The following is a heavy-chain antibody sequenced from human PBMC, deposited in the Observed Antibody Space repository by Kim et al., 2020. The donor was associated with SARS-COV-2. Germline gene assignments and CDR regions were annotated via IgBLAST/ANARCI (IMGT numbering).Heavy chain of an antibody. Sequence: GGSLRLSCAASGFTFSSYVMSWVRQAPGKGLEWVSGISGSGGSKFSADSVKGRFTISRDNSMNTLYLQMDSLRAEDTAVYYCAKAPYGDWTFDSWGQGTLVTVSS. D-gene: IGHD4-17*01. V-gene: IGHV3-23*01. CDR1: GFTFSSYV. J-gene: IGHJ4*02. CDR2: ISGSGGSK. CDR3: AKAPYGDWTFDS.